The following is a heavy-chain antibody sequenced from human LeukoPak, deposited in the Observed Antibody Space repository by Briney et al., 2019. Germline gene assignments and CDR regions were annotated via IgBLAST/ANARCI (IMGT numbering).Heavy chain of an antibody. Sequence: PSETLSLTCTVSGGSISSHYWSWIRQPPGKGLEWIGYIYYSGSTNYNPSLKSRVTISVDTSKNQFSLKLSSVTAADTAVYYCARSIAVAGTGYFDYWGQGTLVTVSS. D-gene: IGHD6-19*01. CDR2: IYYSGST. V-gene: IGHV4-59*11. J-gene: IGHJ4*02. CDR3: ARSIAVAGTGYFDY. CDR1: GGSISSHY.